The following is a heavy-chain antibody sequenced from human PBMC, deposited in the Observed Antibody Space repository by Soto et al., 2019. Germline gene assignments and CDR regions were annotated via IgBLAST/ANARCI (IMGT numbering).Heavy chain of an antibody. J-gene: IGHJ4*02. CDR3: AYMSTPYDF. CDR1: GFTFSSYA. Sequence: EVQLLESGGGLVQPGGSLRLSCAASGFTFSSYAMSWVRQAPGKGLEWVSAISGSGGSTYYADSVKGRFTISRDNSKNTLYLQMNSLKAEHTPVYYFAYMSTPYDFWGQGTLVTVSS. CDR2: ISGSGGST. D-gene: IGHD3-16*01. V-gene: IGHV3-23*01.